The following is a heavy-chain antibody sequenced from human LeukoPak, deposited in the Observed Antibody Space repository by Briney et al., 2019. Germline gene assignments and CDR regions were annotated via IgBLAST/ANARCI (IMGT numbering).Heavy chain of an antibody. D-gene: IGHD1-26*01. Sequence: GASVKVSCKASGGTFSSYAISWVRQAPGQGLEWMGRIIPILGIANYAQKFQGRVTITADKSTSTAYMELSSLRSEDTAVYYCARPIVGATTWDLDCWGQGTLVTVSS. CDR1: GGTFSSYA. J-gene: IGHJ4*02. V-gene: IGHV1-69*04. CDR3: ARPIVGATTWDLDC. CDR2: IIPILGIA.